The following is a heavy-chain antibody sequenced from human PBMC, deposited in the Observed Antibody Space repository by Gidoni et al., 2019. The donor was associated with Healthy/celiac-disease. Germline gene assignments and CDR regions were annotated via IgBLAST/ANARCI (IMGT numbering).Heavy chain of an antibody. J-gene: IGHJ5*02. V-gene: IGHV4-39*01. Sequence: QLQLQESGPGLVKPSETLSLTCTVSGGSISSSSYYWGWIRQHPGKGLEWIGSIYYSGSTYYNPSLKSRVTISVDTSKNQFSLKLSSVTAADTAVYYCARQGDSGTRLAFDPWGQGTLVTVSS. CDR3: ARQGDSGTRLAFDP. CDR1: GGSISSSSYY. CDR2: IYYSGST. D-gene: IGHD1-26*01.